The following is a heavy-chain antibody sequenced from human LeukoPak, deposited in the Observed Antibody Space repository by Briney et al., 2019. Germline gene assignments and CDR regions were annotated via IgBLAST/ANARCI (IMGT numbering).Heavy chain of an antibody. CDR1: GFTFDDYA. Sequence: GGSLRLSCAASGFTFDDYAMHWVRHAPGKGLEWVSGISWNSGSIGYADSVKGRFTISRDNAKNSLYLQMNSLRAEDMALYYCAKSDLWFGELLGYWGQGTLVTVSS. D-gene: IGHD3-10*01. CDR2: ISWNSGSI. CDR3: AKSDLWFGELLGY. J-gene: IGHJ4*02. V-gene: IGHV3-9*03.